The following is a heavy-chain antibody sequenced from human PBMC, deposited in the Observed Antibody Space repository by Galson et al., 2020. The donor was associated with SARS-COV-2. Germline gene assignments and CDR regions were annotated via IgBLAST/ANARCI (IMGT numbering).Heavy chain of an antibody. J-gene: IGHJ4*02. CDR2: IYWDDDK. CDR3: ADGPKPMSTVTASSNYLDY. V-gene: IGHV2-5*02. Sequence: KLSGPTLVKPTQTLTLTCTFSGFSLSTSGVGVGWIRQPPGKALEWLAVIYWDDDKRYSPSLKSRLTITKDTSKNQVVLTLTNMDPVETATYYCADGPKPMSTVTASSNYLDYWGQGILGTVSS. CDR1: GFSLSTSGVG. D-gene: IGHD4-17*01.